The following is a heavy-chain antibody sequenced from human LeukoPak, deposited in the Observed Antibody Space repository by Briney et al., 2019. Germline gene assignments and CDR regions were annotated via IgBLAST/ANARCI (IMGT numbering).Heavy chain of an antibody. CDR2: IYYSGST. V-gene: IGHV4-39*01. J-gene: IGHJ4*02. CDR1: GGSISSSSYY. CDR3: AMVLWQSGRPGP. Sequence: SETLSLTCTVSGGSISSSSYYWGWIRQPPGKGLEWIGSIYYSGSTYYNPALRSRVAMSIDPSRNQFYLKMTSVTASDTAVYYCAMVLWQSGRPGPWDQGSLVTVSS. D-gene: IGHD4/OR15-4a*01.